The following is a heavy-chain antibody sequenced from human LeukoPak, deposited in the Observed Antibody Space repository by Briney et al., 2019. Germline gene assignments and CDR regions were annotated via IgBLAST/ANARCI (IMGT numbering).Heavy chain of an antibody. D-gene: IGHD1-26*01. CDR1: GFTFSSYA. Sequence: GGSLRLSCAASGFTFSSYAMHWVRQAPGKGLEWVAVISYDGSNKYYADSVKGRFTISRDNSKNTLYLQMNSLRAEDTAVYYCARITEVDFDYWGQGTLVTVSS. CDR2: ISYDGSNK. J-gene: IGHJ4*02. V-gene: IGHV3-30-3*01. CDR3: ARITEVDFDY.